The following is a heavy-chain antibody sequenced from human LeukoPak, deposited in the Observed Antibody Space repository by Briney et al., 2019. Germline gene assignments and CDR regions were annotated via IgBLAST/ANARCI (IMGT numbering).Heavy chain of an antibody. CDR3: ARQSTIAAARIDP. J-gene: IGHJ5*02. Sequence: SETLSLTCTVSGGSISDSNYYWGWIRQPPGRGLEWIANIYYSGSAYYSPSLKSRVTVSIDTSKNQFSLKLNSATAADTAVYYCARQSTIAAARIDPWGQGTLVTVSS. D-gene: IGHD6-25*01. CDR1: GGSISDSNYY. V-gene: IGHV4-39*01. CDR2: IYYSGSA.